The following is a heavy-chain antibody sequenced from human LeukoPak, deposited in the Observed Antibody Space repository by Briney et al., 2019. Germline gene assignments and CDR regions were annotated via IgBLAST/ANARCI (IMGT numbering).Heavy chain of an antibody. Sequence: GGSLRLSCAASGFTFSSYAMHWVHQAPGKGLEWVAVISYDGSNKYYADSVKGRFTISRDNSKNTLYLQMNSLRAEDTAVYYCARDGAVAGYDAFDIWGQGTMVTVSS. CDR1: GFTFSSYA. V-gene: IGHV3-30-3*01. J-gene: IGHJ3*02. CDR2: ISYDGSNK. CDR3: ARDGAVAGYDAFDI. D-gene: IGHD6-19*01.